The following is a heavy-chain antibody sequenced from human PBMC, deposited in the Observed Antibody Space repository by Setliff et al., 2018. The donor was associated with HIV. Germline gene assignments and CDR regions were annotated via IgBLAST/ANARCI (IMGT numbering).Heavy chain of an antibody. J-gene: IGHJ5*02. CDR3: ARGRRVVPAAESNWSDP. V-gene: IGHV1-69*13. CDR1: GGTFSSFA. Sequence: SVKVSCKASGGTFSSFAISWVRQAPGQGLEWMGEIIPVFGTLNYAQEFQGRVTITADELTGTAYMDLTNLRPEDTAVYYCARGRRVVPAAESNWSDPWGQGTLVTV. D-gene: IGHD2-2*01. CDR2: IIPVFGTL.